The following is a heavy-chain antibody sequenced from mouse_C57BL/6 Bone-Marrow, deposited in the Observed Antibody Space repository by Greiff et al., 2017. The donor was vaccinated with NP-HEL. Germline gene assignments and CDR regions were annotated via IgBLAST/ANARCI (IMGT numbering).Heavy chain of an antibody. D-gene: IGHD3-2*02. CDR3: TRLDSSGYYFDY. J-gene: IGHJ2*01. CDR1: GFNIKDDY. CDR2: IDPENGDT. Sequence: EVKLQESGAELVRPGASVKLSCTASGFNIKDDYMHWVKQRPEQGLEWIGWIDPENGDTEYASKFQGKATITADTSSNTAYLQLSSLTSEDTAVYYCTRLDSSGYYFDYWGQGTTLTVSS. V-gene: IGHV14-4*01.